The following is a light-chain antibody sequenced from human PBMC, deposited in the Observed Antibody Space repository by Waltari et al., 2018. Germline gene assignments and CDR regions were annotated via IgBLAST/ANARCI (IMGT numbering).Light chain of an antibody. V-gene: IGLV2-14*01. CDR1: STDVGAYNH. J-gene: IGLJ1*01. Sequence: QSALTQPASVSGSPGQSITISCTGTSTDVGAYNHVSWYQQHPGKVPKLRIYDVTNPPSEVSHRFSGSKSGNTASLTISGLQAEDEADYYCTSYTSSSTLYVFGTGTKVTVL. CDR2: DVT. CDR3: TSYTSSSTLYV.